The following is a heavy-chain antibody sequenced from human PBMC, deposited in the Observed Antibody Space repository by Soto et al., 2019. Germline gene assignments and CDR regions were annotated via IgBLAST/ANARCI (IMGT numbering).Heavy chain of an antibody. V-gene: IGHV1-69*04. J-gene: IGHJ6*03. CDR2: IIPILGIA. CDR1: GGTFSSYT. D-gene: IGHD3-9*01. Sequence: SVKVSCKASGGTFSSYTISWVRQAPGQGLEWMGRIIPILGIANYAQKFQGRVTITADKSTSTAYMELSSLRSEDTAVYYCAREGRYDILTGYPIEYYYYMDVWGKGTTVTVSS. CDR3: AREGRYDILTGYPIEYYYYMDV.